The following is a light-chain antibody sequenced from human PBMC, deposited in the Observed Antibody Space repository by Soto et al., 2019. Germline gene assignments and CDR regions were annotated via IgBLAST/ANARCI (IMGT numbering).Light chain of an antibody. Sequence: QSVLTQPASVSGSPGQSITISCTGTSSDVGGYNYVSWYQQHPGKAPKLMIYEVSNRPSGVSNRFSGSKSGNTASLTISGLQAEDEADYYCCSYAGSRTHALFGGGTKVTVL. J-gene: IGLJ2*01. CDR3: CSYAGSRTHAL. CDR2: EVS. CDR1: SSDVGGYNY. V-gene: IGLV2-14*01.